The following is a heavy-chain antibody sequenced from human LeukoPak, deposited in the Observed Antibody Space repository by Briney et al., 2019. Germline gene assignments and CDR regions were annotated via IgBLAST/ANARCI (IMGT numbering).Heavy chain of an antibody. CDR1: GYTFTNYG. J-gene: IGHJ4*02. CDR2: ISGYNGNT. V-gene: IGHV1-18*01. Sequence: ASITVSCKGYGYTFTNYGITWVRQAPGQGLEWMGWISGYNGNTKYAQELQGRVTMTTDTSTSTVDMELRSLRPDDTAVYYCARDGQSLPLDYWSQGTLVTVSS. CDR3: ARDGQSLPLDY. D-gene: IGHD6-19*01.